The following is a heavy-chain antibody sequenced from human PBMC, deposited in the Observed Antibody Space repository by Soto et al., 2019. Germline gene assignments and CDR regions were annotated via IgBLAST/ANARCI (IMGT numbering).Heavy chain of an antibody. Sequence: ALVKVSCKASGYTFTSYYMHWVRQAPGQGLEWMGIINPSGGSTSYAQKFQGRVTMTRDTSTSTVYMELSSLRSEDTAVYYCARDGGEGIVVVVAASYGMDVWGQGTTVTVS. J-gene: IGHJ6*02. V-gene: IGHV1-46*01. CDR3: ARDGGEGIVVVVAASYGMDV. CDR2: INPSGGST. D-gene: IGHD2-15*01. CDR1: GYTFTSYY.